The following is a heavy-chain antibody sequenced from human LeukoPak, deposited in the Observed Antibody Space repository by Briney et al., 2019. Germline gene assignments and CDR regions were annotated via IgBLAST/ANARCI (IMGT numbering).Heavy chain of an antibody. J-gene: IGHJ6*03. CDR1: GGSISSYY. Sequence: SETLSLTCTVSGGSISSYYWSWIRQPPGKGLEWIGYIYYSGSTNYNPSLKSRVTISVDTSKNQFSLKLSSVTAADTAVYYCARTRSSSGYYYYYMDVWGKGTTVTVSS. CDR3: ARTRSSSGYYYYYMDV. D-gene: IGHD6-6*01. CDR2: IYYSGST. V-gene: IGHV4-59*01.